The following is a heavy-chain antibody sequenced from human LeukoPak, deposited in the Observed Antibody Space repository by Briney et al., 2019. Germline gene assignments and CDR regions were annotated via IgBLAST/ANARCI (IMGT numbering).Heavy chain of an antibody. J-gene: IGHJ4*02. CDR1: GYTFTSYY. CDR2: INPSGGST. Sequence: ASVKVSCKASGYTFTSYYMHWVRQAPGQGLEWMGIINPSGGSTSYARKFQGRVTMTRDTSTSTVYMELSSLRSEDTAVYYCAREFRVAAAGPARDDYWGQGTLVTVSS. D-gene: IGHD6-13*01. V-gene: IGHV1-46*01. CDR3: AREFRVAAAGPARDDY.